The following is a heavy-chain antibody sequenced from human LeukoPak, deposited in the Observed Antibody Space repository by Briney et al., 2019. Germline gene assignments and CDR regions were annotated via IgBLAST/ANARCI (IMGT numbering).Heavy chain of an antibody. J-gene: IGHJ3*02. V-gene: IGHV3-21*01. CDR2: ISSSSSYI. Sequence: GGSLRLSCAASGFTFSSYSMNWVRQAPGKGLEWVSSISSSSSYIYYADSVKGRFTISRDNANNSLYLQMNSLRAEDTAVYYCARGRPRYDAFDIWGQGTMVTVSS. CDR1: GFTFSSYS. CDR3: ARGRPRYDAFDI.